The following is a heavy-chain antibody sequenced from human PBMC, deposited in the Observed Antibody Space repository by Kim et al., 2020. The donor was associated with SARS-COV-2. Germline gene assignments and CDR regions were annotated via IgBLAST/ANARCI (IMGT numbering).Heavy chain of an antibody. CDR1: GGSISSSSYY. CDR3: ARGRDDYIWGSYRLFDY. D-gene: IGHD3-16*02. CDR2: IYYSGST. J-gene: IGHJ4*02. Sequence: SETLSLTCTVSGGSISSSSYYWGWIRQPPGKGLEWIGSIYYSGSTYYNPSLKSRVTISVDTSKNQFSLKLRSVTAADTAVYYCARGRDDYIWGSYRLFDYWGQGTLVTVSS. V-gene: IGHV4-39*01.